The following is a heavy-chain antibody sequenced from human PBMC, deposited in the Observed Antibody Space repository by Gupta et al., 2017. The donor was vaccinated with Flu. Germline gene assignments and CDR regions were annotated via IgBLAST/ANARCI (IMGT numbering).Heavy chain of an antibody. D-gene: IGHD2-2*01. V-gene: IGHV1-69*01. Sequence: QVQLVQSGAEVKKPGSSVKVSCKASGGTFSSYAISWVRQAPGQGLEWMGGIIPIFGTANYAQKFQGRGTITADESTSTAYMELSSLRSEDTAVYYCAREKEVIVVVPAAKFYYYYYGMDVWGQGTTVTVSS. CDR3: AREKEVIVVVPAAKFYYYYYGMDV. CDR2: IIPIFGTA. CDR1: GGTFSSYA. J-gene: IGHJ6*02.